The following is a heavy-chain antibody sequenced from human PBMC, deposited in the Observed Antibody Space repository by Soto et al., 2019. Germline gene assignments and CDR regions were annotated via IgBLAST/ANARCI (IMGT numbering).Heavy chain of an antibody. V-gene: IGHV1-18*01. Sequence: ASVKVSCKASGYSFSSYGITWVRQVPGQGLEWIGWINGHNGNRIYAHKFQGRVTMTRDTSTTPAYRELRSLRSDDTAGYYCAGPFSGGDYDLDVGAQGTTVTAS. CDR3: AGPFSGGDYDLDV. D-gene: IGHD2-15*01. J-gene: IGHJ6*03. CDR1: GYSFSSYG. CDR2: INGHNGNR.